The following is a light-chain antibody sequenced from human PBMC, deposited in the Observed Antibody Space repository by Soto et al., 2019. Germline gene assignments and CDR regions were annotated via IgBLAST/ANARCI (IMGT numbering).Light chain of an antibody. V-gene: IGLV2-23*01. Sequence: QSALTQPASVSGSPGQSITISCTGTSSDVGSYNVVSWYQHHPGKAPKLMIYDNTKRPSGASDRFSGSKSGNTASLTISGLQTEDEAHYYYCSYAGSNTLVFGGGTKVTVL. CDR3: CSYAGSNTLV. CDR2: DNT. CDR1: SSDVGSYNV. J-gene: IGLJ2*01.